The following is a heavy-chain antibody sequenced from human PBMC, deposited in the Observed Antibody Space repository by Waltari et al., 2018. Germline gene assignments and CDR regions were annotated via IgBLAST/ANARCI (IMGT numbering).Heavy chain of an antibody. J-gene: IGHJ2*01. V-gene: IGHV4-39*07. CDR2: VYYSGNT. CDR1: GASIWSSDFY. Sequence: QLHLQESGPRLVKPSETLSLTCTVSGASIWSSDFYWGGIRQSPGKGIEWIGTVYYSGNTYYSPSLKVRVTVSLDTSRNQFSLTLNSVTAADTAVYFCARENTVTASSYWYFDLWGRGTLVTVSS. D-gene: IGHD4-17*01. CDR3: ARENTVTASSYWYFDL.